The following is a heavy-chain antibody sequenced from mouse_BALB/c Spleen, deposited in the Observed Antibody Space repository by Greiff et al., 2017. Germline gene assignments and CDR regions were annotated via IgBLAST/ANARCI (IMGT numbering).Heavy chain of an antibody. D-gene: IGHD4-1*01. V-gene: IGHV4-1*02. CDR2: INPDSSTI. Sequence: EVQLVESGGGLVQPGGSLKLSCAASGFDFSRYWMSWVRQAPGKGLEWIGEINPDSSTINYTPSLKDKFIISRDNAKNTLYLQMSKVRSEDTALYYCARPLPLGLYWYFDVWGAGTTVTVSS. J-gene: IGHJ1*01. CDR1: GFDFSRYW. CDR3: ARPLPLGLYWYFDV.